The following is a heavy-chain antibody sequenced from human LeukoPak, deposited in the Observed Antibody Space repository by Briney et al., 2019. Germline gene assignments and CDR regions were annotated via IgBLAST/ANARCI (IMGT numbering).Heavy chain of an antibody. CDR3: ARDFD. CDR2: ISPDGSDK. J-gene: IGHJ4*02. CDR1: GFTFSSNW. Sequence: GGSLGLSCAASGFTFSSNWMTWVRQAPGKGLEWVANISPDGSDKYYVDSVKGRFTISRDNVKSSLYPQMSSLRAEDTAVYYCARDFDWGQGTLVTVSS. V-gene: IGHV3-7*05.